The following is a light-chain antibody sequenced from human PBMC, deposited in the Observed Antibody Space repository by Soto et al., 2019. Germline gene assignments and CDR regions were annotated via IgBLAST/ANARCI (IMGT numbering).Light chain of an antibody. J-gene: IGKJ3*01. V-gene: IGKV1-33*01. CDR2: GAS. CDR3: QHYDNLPPFT. Sequence: DIQITQSPSSLSASVGDRVTITCQASQDIRKYLNWYQQKPGRAPKLLIYGASNLETGVPSRFRGSGYGTDFTFTISSLQPEDTATYYCQHYDNLPPFTFGPGTKVAIK. CDR1: QDIRKY.